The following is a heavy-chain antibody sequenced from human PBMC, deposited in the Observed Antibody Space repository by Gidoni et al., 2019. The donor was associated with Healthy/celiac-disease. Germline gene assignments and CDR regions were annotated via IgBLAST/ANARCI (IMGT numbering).Heavy chain of an antibody. CDR1: GFTFSSYA. CDR2: ISYDGSNK. D-gene: IGHD3-10*01. J-gene: IGHJ5*02. CDR3: ARDRSSYYYGSGSYYAYNWFDP. Sequence: VQLVESGGGVVQPGRSLTLPCEASGFTFSSYAMPWFRQAPGKGLEWVAVISYDGSNKYYADSVKGRFTISRDNSKNTLYLQMNSLRAEDTAVYYCARDRSSYYYGSGSYYAYNWFDPWGQGTLVTVSS. V-gene: IGHV3-30-3*01.